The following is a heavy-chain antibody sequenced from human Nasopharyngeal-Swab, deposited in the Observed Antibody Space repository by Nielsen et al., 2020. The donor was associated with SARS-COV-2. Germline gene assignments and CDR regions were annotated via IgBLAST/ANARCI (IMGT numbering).Heavy chain of an antibody. CDR3: ARSGYSNSDIDY. J-gene: IGHJ4*02. D-gene: IGHD6-6*01. CDR2: IIPVFGTA. CDR1: GGTFSSYA. Sequence: SVKVSCKASGGTFSSYAISWVRQAPGQGLEWMGGIIPVFGTADYAQKFQDRVTITADESTSTAYMELSSLRSEDTAVYYCARSGYSNSDIDYWGQGTLVTVSS. V-gene: IGHV1-69*13.